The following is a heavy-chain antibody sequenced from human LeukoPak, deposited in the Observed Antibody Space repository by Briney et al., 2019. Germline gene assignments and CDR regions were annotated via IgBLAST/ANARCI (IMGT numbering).Heavy chain of an antibody. Sequence: SGGSLRLSCAASGFTFSSYGMHWVRQAPGKGLEWVAVISYDGSNKYYADSVKGRFTISRDNSKNTPYLQMNSLRAEDTAVYYCAKSRSDVVDYWGQGTLVTVSS. CDR1: GFTFSSYG. CDR2: ISYDGSNK. J-gene: IGHJ4*02. CDR3: AKSRSDVVDY. D-gene: IGHD3-3*01. V-gene: IGHV3-30*18.